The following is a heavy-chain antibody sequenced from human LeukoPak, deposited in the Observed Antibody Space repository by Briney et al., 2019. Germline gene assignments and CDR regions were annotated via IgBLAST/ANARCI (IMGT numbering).Heavy chain of an antibody. CDR3: ARDQAYYDYVWGSYRHLPLDY. CDR2: IHYTGRT. V-gene: IGHV4-59*12. D-gene: IGHD3-16*02. J-gene: IGHJ4*02. CDR1: GGSISSYY. Sequence: SETLSLTCTVSGGSISSYYWSWIRQSPGKGPECIGYIHYTGRTNYNPSLKSRVTISVETSKNQFSLKLSSVTAADTAVYYCARDQAYYDYVWGSYRHLPLDYWGQGTLVTVSS.